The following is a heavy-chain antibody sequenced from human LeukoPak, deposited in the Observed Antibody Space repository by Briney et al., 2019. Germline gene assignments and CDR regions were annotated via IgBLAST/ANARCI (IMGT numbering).Heavy chain of an antibody. J-gene: IGHJ6*03. D-gene: IGHD6-19*01. V-gene: IGHV1-8*01. CDR3: ARGQRIAVAGTGRYYYYMDV. Sequence: ASVKDSCKASGYTFSIYDINWVRQATGQGLEWMGWINPNSGNTGYAQKFQGRVTMTRNTSISTAYMELSSLRSEDTAVYYCARGQRIAVAGTGRYYYYMDVWGKGTTVTVSS. CDR1: GYTFSIYD. CDR2: INPNSGNT.